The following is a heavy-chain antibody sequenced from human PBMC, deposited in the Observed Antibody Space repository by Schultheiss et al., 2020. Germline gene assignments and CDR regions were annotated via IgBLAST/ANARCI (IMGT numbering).Heavy chain of an antibody. CDR1: GFTFSSYS. Sequence: GESLRLSCAASGFTFSSYSMNWVRQAPGKGLEWVTSISSSSSYIYYADSVKGRFTISRDNAKNSLYLQMNSLRAEDTAVYYCARVTRRGSDYYDSSGYYYELNALDIWGRGTRV. D-gene: IGHD3-22*01. CDR2: ISSSSSYI. CDR3: ARVTRRGSDYYDSSGYYYELNALDI. J-gene: IGHJ3*02. V-gene: IGHV3-21*01.